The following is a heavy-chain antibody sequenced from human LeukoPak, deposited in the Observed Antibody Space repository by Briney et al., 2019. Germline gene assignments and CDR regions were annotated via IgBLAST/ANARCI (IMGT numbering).Heavy chain of an antibody. CDR1: GYTFTGYY. D-gene: IGHD3-9*01. V-gene: IGHV1-2*02. CDR2: INPNSGGT. J-gene: IGHJ4*02. Sequence: GASVKVSCKASGYTFTGYYMHWVRQAPGQGLEWMGWINPNSGGTNYAQKFQGRVTMTRDTSISTAYMELSRLRSDDTAVYYCARELRYLDWLPYYFDYWGQGTLVTVSS. CDR3: ARELRYLDWLPYYFDY.